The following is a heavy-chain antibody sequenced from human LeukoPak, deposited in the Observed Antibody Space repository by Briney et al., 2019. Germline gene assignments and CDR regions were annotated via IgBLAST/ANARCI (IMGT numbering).Heavy chain of an antibody. D-gene: IGHD1-26*01. CDR3: ASKEL. CDR1: AFTFSTYG. Sequence: GGSLRLSCAASAFTFSTYGMHWVRQAPGKGPEWVAVILSDGSNKYYADSVKGRFTISRDNSKNSLYLQMNSLRAEDTAVYYCASKELGGQGTLVTVSS. CDR2: ILSDGSNK. V-gene: IGHV3-30*03. J-gene: IGHJ1*01.